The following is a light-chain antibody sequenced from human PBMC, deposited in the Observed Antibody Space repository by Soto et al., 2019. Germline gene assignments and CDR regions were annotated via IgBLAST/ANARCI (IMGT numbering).Light chain of an antibody. V-gene: IGLV2-8*01. CDR3: SAHAAINV. J-gene: IGLJ1*01. CDR1: SSDVGGYNY. CDR2: EVD. Sequence: QSALTQPPSACGSPGQSGTLSCTGSSSDVGGYNYVSWYQHHPGKAPKLIIYEVDKRSSGVPDRFSGSKSGNTASLTVSGLQAEDEADYYCSAHAAINVFGTGTKLTVL.